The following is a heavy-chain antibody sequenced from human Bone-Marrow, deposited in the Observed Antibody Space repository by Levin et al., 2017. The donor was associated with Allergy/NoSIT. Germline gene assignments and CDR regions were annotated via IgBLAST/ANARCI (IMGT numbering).Heavy chain of an antibody. Sequence: GESLKISCVASGFTFSNSGMSWVRQAPGKGLEWVSSISDSGVDTYYADSVKGRFTISRDNSKNTLYLQMNSLGAEDTALYYCAKETSTFHDYWGQGTLVTVSS. CDR3: AKETSTFHDY. J-gene: IGHJ4*02. CDR1: GFTFSNSG. D-gene: IGHD3-3*02. V-gene: IGHV3-23*01. CDR2: ISDSGVDT.